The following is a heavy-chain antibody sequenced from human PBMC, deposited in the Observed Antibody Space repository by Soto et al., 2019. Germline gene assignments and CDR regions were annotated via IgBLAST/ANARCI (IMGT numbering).Heavy chain of an antibody. CDR1: GDSVSSNSAA. Sequence: SQTLSLTCAISGDSVSSNSAAWNWIRQSPSRGLEWLGRTYYRSKWYNDYAVSVKSRITINPDTSKNQFSLQLNSVTPADTAVYYCARFHGDYEVYYYYYYYMDVWGKGTTVTVSS. CDR3: ARFHGDYEVYYYYYYYMDV. V-gene: IGHV6-1*01. CDR2: TYYRSKWYN. J-gene: IGHJ6*03. D-gene: IGHD4-17*01.